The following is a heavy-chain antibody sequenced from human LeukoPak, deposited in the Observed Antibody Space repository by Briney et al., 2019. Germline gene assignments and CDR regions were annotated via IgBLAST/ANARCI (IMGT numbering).Heavy chain of an antibody. CDR2: IYTSGST. Sequence: PSETLSLTCTVSGDSISSGIHYWNWVRQPAGKGLEWIGRIYTSGSTNYNPSLKSRDTISVDTSKNQFSLKLSSVTAADTAVYYCARLTLVGVGFDYWGQGTLVTVSS. J-gene: IGHJ4*02. V-gene: IGHV4-61*02. D-gene: IGHD1-26*01. CDR3: ARLTLVGVGFDY. CDR1: GDSISSGIHY.